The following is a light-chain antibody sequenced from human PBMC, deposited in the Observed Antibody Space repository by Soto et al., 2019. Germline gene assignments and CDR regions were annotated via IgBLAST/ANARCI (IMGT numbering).Light chain of an antibody. J-gene: IGKJ5*01. Sequence: DIQMTQSPSSLSASVGDRVTITCRAGQSISTYLNWYQQKSGKAPKLLISAASSLESGVSSRFSGSGSGTDFTLTISSLQPEDIGTYYCQQYDILPITFGRGTRLEIK. CDR2: AAS. CDR1: QSISTY. CDR3: QQYDILPIT. V-gene: IGKV1-39*01.